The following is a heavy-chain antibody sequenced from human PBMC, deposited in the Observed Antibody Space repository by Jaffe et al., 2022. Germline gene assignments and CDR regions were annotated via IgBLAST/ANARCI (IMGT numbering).Heavy chain of an antibody. D-gene: IGHD3-10*01. V-gene: IGHV1-69*02. J-gene: IGHJ4*02. CDR2: IIPILGIA. Sequence: QVQLVQSGAEVKKPGSSVKVSCKASGGTFSSYTISWVRQAPGQGLEWMGRIIPILGIANYAQKFQGRVTITADKSTSTAYMELSSLRSEDTAVYYCARARPLKYYYGSGSYYNVYYFDYWGQGTLVTVSS. CDR1: GGTFSSYT. CDR3: ARARPLKYYYGSGSYYNVYYFDY.